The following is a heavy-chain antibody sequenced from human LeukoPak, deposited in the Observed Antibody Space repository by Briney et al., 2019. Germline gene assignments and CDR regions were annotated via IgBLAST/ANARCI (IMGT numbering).Heavy chain of an antibody. V-gene: IGHV1-2*02. J-gene: IGHJ4*02. CDR3: ATDGWDGGLDY. CDR2: INPNSGGT. CDR1: GYTFTGYY. Sequence: ASVKVSCKASGYTFTGYYMHWVRQAPGQGLEWMGWINPNSGGTNYAQKFQGRVTMTEDTSTDTAYMELSSLRSEDTAVYYCATDGWDGGLDYWGQGTLVTVSS. D-gene: IGHD1-26*01.